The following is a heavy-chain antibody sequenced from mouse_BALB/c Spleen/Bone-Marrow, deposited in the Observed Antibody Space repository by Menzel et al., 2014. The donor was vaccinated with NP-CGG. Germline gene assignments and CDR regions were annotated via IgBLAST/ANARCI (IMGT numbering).Heavy chain of an antibody. D-gene: IGHD1-2*01. V-gene: IGHV1S81*02. CDR1: GYTFTNYF. J-gene: IGHJ1*01. CDR3: TRSGYYGYGWYFDV. CDR2: INPSNDTP. Sequence: QVQLKESGAELVKPGASVKLSCRVSGYTFTNYFVYWVKQRPGQGLEWIGEINPSNDTPNFNEKFKSKATLTVDKSSSTAYTQLSSLTSEDSAVYYCTRSGYYGYGWYFDVWGAGTTVTVPS.